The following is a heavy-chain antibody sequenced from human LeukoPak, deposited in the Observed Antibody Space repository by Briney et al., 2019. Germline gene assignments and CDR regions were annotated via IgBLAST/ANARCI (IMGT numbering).Heavy chain of an antibody. J-gene: IGHJ4*02. CDR2: ISSSSSYI. CDR3: ARGDQSNFDY. CDR1: GFTFSSYS. Sequence: GGSLRLSCAASGFTFSSYSMNWVRQAPGRGLEWVSSISSSSSYIYYADSVKGRFTISRDNAKNSLYLQMNSLRAEDTAVYYCARGDQSNFDYWGQGTLVTVSS. V-gene: IGHV3-21*01.